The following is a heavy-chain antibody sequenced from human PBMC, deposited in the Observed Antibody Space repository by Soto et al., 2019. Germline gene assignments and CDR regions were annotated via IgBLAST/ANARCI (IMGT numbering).Heavy chain of an antibody. Sequence: ASVKVSCKVSGYTLTELSMHWVRQAPGKGLEWMGGFDPEDGETIYAQKFQGRVTMTEDTSTDTAYMELSSLRSEDTAVYYCATARYSSSWYGGRYYYYYYGMDVWGQGTTVTVSS. V-gene: IGHV1-24*01. D-gene: IGHD6-13*01. CDR3: ATARYSSSWYGGRYYYYYYGMDV. CDR2: FDPEDGET. J-gene: IGHJ6*02. CDR1: GYTLTELS.